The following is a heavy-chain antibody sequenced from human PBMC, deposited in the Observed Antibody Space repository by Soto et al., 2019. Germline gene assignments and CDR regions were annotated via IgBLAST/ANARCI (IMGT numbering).Heavy chain of an antibody. CDR2: TSGSGSRT. D-gene: IGHD6-13*01. CDR1: GFTFKSYD. J-gene: IGHJ4*02. CDR3: VKASTIWYRKIDY. V-gene: IGHV3-23*01. Sequence: PGGSLRLSCTASGFTFKSYDMNWVRQAPGKGLEWASATSGSGSRTFYTDSVKGRFTISRDNSQNTLYLQMNSLRVEDTATYYCVKASTIWYRKIDYWGQGTPVTVSS.